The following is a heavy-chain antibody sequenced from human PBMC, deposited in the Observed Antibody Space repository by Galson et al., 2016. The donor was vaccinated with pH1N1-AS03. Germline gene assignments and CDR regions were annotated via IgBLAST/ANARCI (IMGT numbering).Heavy chain of an antibody. V-gene: IGHV1-69*02. CDR1: GGTLSSDT. CDR2: INPMVGLA. CDR3: ARVSGEDGRGGYKGASAMDA. J-gene: IGHJ6*02. Sequence: SVKVSCKASGGTLSSDTINWVRQAPGQGLEWMGRINPMVGLADYAQKLQDRVTITADKSTSTVYMELGSLRSEDTAVYYCARVSGEDGRGGYKGASAMDAWGQGTTVTVSS. D-gene: IGHD5-24*01.